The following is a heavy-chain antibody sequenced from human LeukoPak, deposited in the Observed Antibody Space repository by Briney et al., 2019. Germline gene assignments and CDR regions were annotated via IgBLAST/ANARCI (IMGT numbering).Heavy chain of an antibody. Sequence: PSETLSLTCAVYGGSFSDYYWSWIRQPPGKGLEWIGEINHSGSTNYNPSLKSRVTISVDTSKNQFSQKPSSVTAADTAVYYCARDQRGYYPSFDYWGQGTLVTVSS. D-gene: IGHD3-22*01. CDR2: INHSGST. J-gene: IGHJ4*02. CDR1: GGSFSDYY. CDR3: ARDQRGYYPSFDY. V-gene: IGHV4-34*01.